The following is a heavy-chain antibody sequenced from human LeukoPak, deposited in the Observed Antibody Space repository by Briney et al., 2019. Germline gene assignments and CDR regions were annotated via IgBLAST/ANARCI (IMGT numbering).Heavy chain of an antibody. D-gene: IGHD3-3*01. CDR3: ARTRLHYDFWSGYYSGYYMDV. J-gene: IGHJ6*03. Sequence: SETLSLTCTVSGGSISSSSYYWGWIRQPPGKGLEWIGSIYYSGSTYYNPSLKSRVTISVDTSKNQFPLKLSSVTAADTAVYYCARTRLHYDFWSGYYSGYYMDVWGKGTTVTVSS. CDR2: IYYSGST. CDR1: GGSISSSSYY. V-gene: IGHV4-39*06.